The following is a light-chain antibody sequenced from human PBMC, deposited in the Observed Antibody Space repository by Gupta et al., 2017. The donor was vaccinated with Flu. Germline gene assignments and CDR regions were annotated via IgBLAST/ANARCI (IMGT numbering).Light chain of an antibody. CDR3: QQLNSYPWT. V-gene: IGKV1-9*01. Sequence: DIQLTQSPSFLSASVGDRVTVTCRASQGVTSYLAWYQQKPGKAPNLLIYAASTLESGVPSRFSGSGSGTEFTLTISSLQPEDFATYYCQQLNSYPWTFGKGTKVEVK. CDR1: QGVTSY. J-gene: IGKJ1*01. CDR2: AAS.